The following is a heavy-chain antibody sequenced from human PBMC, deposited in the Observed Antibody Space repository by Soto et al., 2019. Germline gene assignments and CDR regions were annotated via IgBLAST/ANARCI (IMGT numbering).Heavy chain of an antibody. D-gene: IGHD3-22*01. V-gene: IGHV3-23*01. CDR3: AKVWGYYDGSPIRGYLDY. CDR2: ISGTDGNT. J-gene: IGHJ4*02. Sequence: VHLLESGGGLVQPGGSLRLSCVASGFSFSFYAMSWVRQAPGKGLEWVSAISGTDGNTYYADSVKGRFTISRDNSKNTLWLQMGSLKVEDTATYFCAKVWGYYDGSPIRGYLDYWGQGTLVTVSS. CDR1: GFSFSFYA.